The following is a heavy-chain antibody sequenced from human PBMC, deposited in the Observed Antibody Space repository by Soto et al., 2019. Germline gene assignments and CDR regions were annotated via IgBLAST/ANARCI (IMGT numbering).Heavy chain of an antibody. CDR1: GGSISNYY. V-gene: IGHV4-59*01. CDR2: IYYSGST. D-gene: IGHD2-15*01. Sequence: SETLSLTCTASGGSISNYYWSWIRQPPGKGLEWIGYIYYSGSTNYNPSLKSRVTISVDTSKNQFSLKLSSVTAADTAVYYCARAGAATLSDYWGQGTLVTVSS. CDR3: ARAGAATLSDY. J-gene: IGHJ4*02.